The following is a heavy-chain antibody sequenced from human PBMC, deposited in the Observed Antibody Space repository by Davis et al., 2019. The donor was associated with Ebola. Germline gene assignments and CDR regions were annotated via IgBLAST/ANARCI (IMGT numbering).Heavy chain of an antibody. Sequence: GESLKISCAASGFTFSSYGMHWVRQAPGKGLEWVAIINEDGSEKYYVDSVKGRFTISRDNGKNSLYLQMNSLRAEDTAVYYCTDYYYYGMDVWGKGTTVTVSS. CDR1: GFTFSSYG. J-gene: IGHJ6*04. CDR3: TDYYYYGMDV. V-gene: IGHV3-7*03. CDR2: INEDGSEK.